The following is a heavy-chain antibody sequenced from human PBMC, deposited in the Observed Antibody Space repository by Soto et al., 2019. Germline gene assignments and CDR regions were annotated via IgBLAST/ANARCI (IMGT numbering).Heavy chain of an antibody. J-gene: IGHJ4*02. CDR2: IYYSGST. CDR1: GRSISSYY. D-gene: IGHD3-10*01. CDR3: ARAPRGNYGYPSYFDY. V-gene: IGHV4-59*01. Sequence: PSETLSLTCTVSGRSISSYYWSWIRQPPGKGLEWIGYIYYSGSTNYNPSLKSRVTISVDTSKNQFSLKLSSVTAADTAVYYCARAPRGNYGYPSYFDYWGQGTPVTVSS.